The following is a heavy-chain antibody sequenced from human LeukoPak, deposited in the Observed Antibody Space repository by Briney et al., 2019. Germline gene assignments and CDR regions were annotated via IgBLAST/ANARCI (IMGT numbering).Heavy chain of an antibody. CDR2: IYYSGST. V-gene: IGHV4-59*01. J-gene: IGHJ4*02. CDR3: ARGRYGWLPFDY. CDR1: GGSMSSYY. Sequence: SETLSLTCTVSGGSMSSYYWSWIRQPPGKGLEWIGYIYYSGSTNYNPSLKSRVTISVDTSKNQFTLKLSSVTAADTAVYYCARGRYGWLPFDYWGQGTLVTVSS. D-gene: IGHD3-16*01.